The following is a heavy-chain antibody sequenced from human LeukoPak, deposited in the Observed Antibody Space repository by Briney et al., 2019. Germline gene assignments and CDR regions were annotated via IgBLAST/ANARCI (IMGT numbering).Heavy chain of an antibody. J-gene: IGHJ4*02. D-gene: IGHD6-13*01. CDR3: ARGNTAAAGKVYFYY. Sequence: SETLSLTCAVYGGSFSGYYWSWIRQPPGEGLEWIGEINHSGSTNYNPSLKSRVTISVDTSKNQFSLKLSSVTAADTAVYYCARGNTAAAGKVYFYYWGQGTLVTVSS. V-gene: IGHV4-34*01. CDR1: GGSFSGYY. CDR2: INHSGST.